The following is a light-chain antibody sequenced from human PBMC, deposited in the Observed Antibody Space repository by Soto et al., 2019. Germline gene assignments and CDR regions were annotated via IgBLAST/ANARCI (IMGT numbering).Light chain of an antibody. CDR2: GAS. V-gene: IGKV3-15*01. CDR3: QQYNSWPPT. CDR1: QSVSSN. J-gene: IGKJ1*01. Sequence: ETVMTQSPATLSVSPEERVTLSCRASQSVSSNLAWYQQKPGQAPRLLISGASTRATGVPARFSGSGSGTEFTLTISSLQSEDFALYHCQQYNSWPPTFGQGTKVEIK.